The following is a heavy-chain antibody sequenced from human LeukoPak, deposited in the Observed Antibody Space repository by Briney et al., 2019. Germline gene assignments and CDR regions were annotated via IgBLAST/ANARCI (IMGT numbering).Heavy chain of an antibody. CDR3: ARAYCSGGSCYSGDYYYYYMDV. CDR1: GGSISSYY. D-gene: IGHD2-15*01. Sequence: SETLSLTCTVSGGSISSYYWSWIRQPPGKGLEWIGYIYYSGSTNYNPSLKSRVTISVGTSKNQFSLKLSSVTAADTAVYYCARAYCSGGSCYSGDYYYYYMDVWGKGTTVTVSS. V-gene: IGHV4-59*01. J-gene: IGHJ6*03. CDR2: IYYSGST.